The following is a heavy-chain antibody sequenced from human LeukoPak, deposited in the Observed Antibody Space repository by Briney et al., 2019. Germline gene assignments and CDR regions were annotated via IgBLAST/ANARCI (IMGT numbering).Heavy chain of an antibody. J-gene: IGHJ6*02. CDR1: GFPFSSYG. D-gene: IGHD5-18*01. V-gene: IGHV3-33*03. CDR3: ARGDSGGYGYLLYGMDV. Sequence: GGSLRLSCTASGFPFSSYGMHWVRQAPGKGLVWVTVIWPDGSIKYYADSVKGRFTISRDNAKNSLYLQMNSLRAEDTAVYYCARGDSGGYGYLLYGMDVWGQGTTVTVSS. CDR2: IWPDGSIK.